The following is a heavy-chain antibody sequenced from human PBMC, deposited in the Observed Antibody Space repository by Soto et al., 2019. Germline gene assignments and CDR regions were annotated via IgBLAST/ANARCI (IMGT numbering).Heavy chain of an antibody. Sequence: SETLSLTCTVSGVSISSGGYYWSWIGQHPGKGLEWIGYIYYSGSTYYNPSLKSRVTISVDTSKNQFSLKLSSVTAADTAVYYCARDKPSAYEYYFDYWGQGTLVTVSS. D-gene: IGHD3-22*01. V-gene: IGHV4-31*03. CDR3: ARDKPSAYEYYFDY. J-gene: IGHJ4*02. CDR1: GVSISSGGYY. CDR2: IYYSGST.